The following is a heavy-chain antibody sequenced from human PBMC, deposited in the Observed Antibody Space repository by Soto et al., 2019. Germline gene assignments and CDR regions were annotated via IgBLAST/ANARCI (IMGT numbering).Heavy chain of an antibody. CDR2: IIPMFGTA. Sequence: QAQLVQSGAEVKKPGSSVKVSCKASGGTFSSYALTWVRQAPGQGREWMGGIIPMFGTANYAQKFQGRVMITADESTNTAHMELSSLRSEDTAXXXCARDTGTTPRKWYFDYWGQGTLVTV. D-gene: IGHD1-1*01. CDR3: ARDTGTTPRKWYFDY. V-gene: IGHV1-69*01. CDR1: GGTFSSYA. J-gene: IGHJ4*02.